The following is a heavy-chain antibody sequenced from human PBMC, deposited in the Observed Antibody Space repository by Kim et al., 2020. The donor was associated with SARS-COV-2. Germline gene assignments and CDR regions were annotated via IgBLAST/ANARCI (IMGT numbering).Heavy chain of an antibody. D-gene: IGHD3-16*02. J-gene: IGHJ4*02. Sequence: ASVKVSCKASGYTFTSYGISWVRQAPGQGLEWMGWISAYNGNTNYAQKLQGRVTMTTDTSTSTAYMELRSLRSDDTAVYYCARVSREKLSWIGYDYWGQGTLVTVSS. CDR2: ISAYNGNT. CDR1: GYTFTSYG. CDR3: ARVSREKLSWIGYDY. V-gene: IGHV1-18*01.